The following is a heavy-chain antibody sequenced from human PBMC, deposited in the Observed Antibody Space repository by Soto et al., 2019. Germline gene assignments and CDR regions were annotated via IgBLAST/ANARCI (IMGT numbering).Heavy chain of an antibody. V-gene: IGHV4-31*03. D-gene: IGHD3-22*01. CDR1: NRSVSSADYY. Sequence: QVRLRESGPGLLKPSQTLSFTCTISNRSVSSADYYWSWIGQFPGKDLEWIGNIFYNGRAYHNPSLKSRVSISVDTSKNQCTLKGTSVTAADTAVYFCARVPRRTMNALRYFYGLDVWGQGTTVTVSS. CDR3: ARVPRRTMNALRYFYGLDV. CDR2: IFYNGRA. J-gene: IGHJ6*02.